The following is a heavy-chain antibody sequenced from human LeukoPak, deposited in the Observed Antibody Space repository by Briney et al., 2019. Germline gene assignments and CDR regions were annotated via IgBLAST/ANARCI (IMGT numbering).Heavy chain of an antibody. CDR2: IYYSGST. D-gene: IGHD5-18*01. CDR1: GGSISSYY. J-gene: IGHJ4*02. Sequence: NSSETLSLTCTVSGGSISSYYWSWIRQPPGKGLEWIGYIYYSGSTNYNPSLKSRVTISVDTSKNQFSLKLSSVTAADTAVYYCARDSDTALDGWGQGTLVTVSS. CDR3: ARDSDTALDG. V-gene: IGHV4-59*01.